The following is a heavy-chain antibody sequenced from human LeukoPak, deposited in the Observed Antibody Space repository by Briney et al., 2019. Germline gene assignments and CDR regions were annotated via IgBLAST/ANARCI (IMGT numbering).Heavy chain of an antibody. D-gene: IGHD6-19*01. V-gene: IGHV3-30*18. CDR1: GFTFNSYG. CDR3: AKRGVGYSSGWLDLDY. J-gene: IGHJ4*02. Sequence: PGGSLRLSCAASGFTFNSYGMHWVRQAPGKGLEWVAVISYDGSNKYYADSVKGRFTISRDNSKNTLYLQMNSLRAEDTAVYYCAKRGVGYSSGWLDLDYWGQGTLVTVSS. CDR2: ISYDGSNK.